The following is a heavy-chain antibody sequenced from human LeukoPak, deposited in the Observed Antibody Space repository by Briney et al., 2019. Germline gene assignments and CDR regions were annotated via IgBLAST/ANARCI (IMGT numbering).Heavy chain of an antibody. CDR3: ATSVSRSLYNWFDP. V-gene: IGHV1-24*01. J-gene: IGHJ5*02. Sequence: ASVKVSCKVSGYTLTELSMHWVRQAPGKGLGWMGGFDPEDGETIYAQKFQGRVTMTEDISTDTAYMELSSLRSEDTAVYYCATSVSRSLYNWFDPWGQGTLVTVSS. CDR2: FDPEDGET. CDR1: GYTLTELS.